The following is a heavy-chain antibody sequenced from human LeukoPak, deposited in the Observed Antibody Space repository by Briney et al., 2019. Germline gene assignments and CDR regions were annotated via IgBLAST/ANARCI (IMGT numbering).Heavy chain of an antibody. V-gene: IGHV4-59*04. CDR1: GGSFDTYY. CDR2: INYSGNT. J-gene: IGHJ5*02. D-gene: IGHD1-26*01. Sequence: SETLSLTCAVSGGSFDTYYWSWIRQPPGEGLEWIGYINYSGNTDYNPSLKSRVTMSVDTSKNQFSLVLSSVTAADTAVYYCARRRKGNSGFDPWGQGTLVTVSS. CDR3: ARRRKGNSGFDP.